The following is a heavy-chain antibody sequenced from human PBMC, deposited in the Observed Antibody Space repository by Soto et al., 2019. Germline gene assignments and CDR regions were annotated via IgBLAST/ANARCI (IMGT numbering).Heavy chain of an antibody. D-gene: IGHD3-22*01. J-gene: IGHJ4*02. Sequence: SETLSLTXTVSGGSISSGDYYWSWIRQPPGKGLEWIGYIYYSGSTYYNPSLKSRVTISVDTSKNQFSLKLSSVTAADTAVYYCARGEQYASRKYYYDSSGYYQNFDYWGQGTLVTVSS. CDR1: GGSISSGDYY. CDR2: IYYSGST. V-gene: IGHV4-30-4*01. CDR3: ARGEQYASRKYYYDSSGYYQNFDY.